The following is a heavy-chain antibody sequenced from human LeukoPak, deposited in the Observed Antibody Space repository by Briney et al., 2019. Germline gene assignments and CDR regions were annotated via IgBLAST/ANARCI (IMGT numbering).Heavy chain of an antibody. J-gene: IGHJ4*02. Sequence: GATVRISCKASGYTFNDYYIHWVQQAPGKGLEWMGRVDPEDGKTIYAEKFQGRVTITADTSAVTAYMQLTSLRSDDTAVYYCTTLLDYFDYWGQGTLVTVSS. CDR2: VDPEDGKT. CDR3: TTLLDYFDY. V-gene: IGHV1-69-2*01. CDR1: GYTFNDYY.